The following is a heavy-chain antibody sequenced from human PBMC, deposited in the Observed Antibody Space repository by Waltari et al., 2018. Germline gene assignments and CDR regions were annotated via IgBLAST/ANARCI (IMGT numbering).Heavy chain of an antibody. CDR1: GFTFSSYA. J-gene: IGHJ4*02. Sequence: QVQLVESGGGVVQPGRSLRLSCAASGFTFSSYAMHWVRQAPGKGLEWVAVISEEGSNKYYADSVKGRFTISRDNSKNTLYLQMNSLRAEDTAVYYCASGGFTVTTAWGDYWGQGTLVTVSS. V-gene: IGHV3-30-3*01. D-gene: IGHD4-17*01. CDR2: ISEEGSNK. CDR3: ASGGFTVTTAWGDY.